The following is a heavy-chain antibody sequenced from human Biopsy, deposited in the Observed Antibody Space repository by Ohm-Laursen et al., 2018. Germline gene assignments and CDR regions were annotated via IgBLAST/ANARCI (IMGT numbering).Heavy chain of an antibody. CDR2: INPDSGGT. D-gene: IGHD6-13*01. V-gene: IGHV1-2*02. J-gene: IGHJ3*02. Sequence: ASVKVSCKASAYTLTDYYLHWVRQAPGQGLEWMGWINPDSGGTNYAQKFQGRVTMTRDTSISTVQMELSSLRSDDTAVYYCARVEFSSTWPPDRHDAFDIWGQGTMVTVSS. CDR3: ARVEFSSTWPPDRHDAFDI. CDR1: AYTLTDYY.